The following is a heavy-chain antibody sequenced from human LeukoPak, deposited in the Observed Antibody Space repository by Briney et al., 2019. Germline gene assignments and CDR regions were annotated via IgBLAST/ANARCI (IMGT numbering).Heavy chain of an antibody. CDR1: GGTFSSYA. D-gene: IGHD5/OR15-5a*01. CDR2: TIPIFGTA. Sequence: GASAKVSCKASGGTFSSYAISCVRQAPGQGLWWMAGTIPIFGTAHYAQKFQGRVTITADESTSTAYMELSSLKSEDTAVYYCARDRAWSTIETLQLDYWGQGTLVTVSS. J-gene: IGHJ4*02. CDR3: ARDRAWSTIETLQLDY. V-gene: IGHV1-69*01.